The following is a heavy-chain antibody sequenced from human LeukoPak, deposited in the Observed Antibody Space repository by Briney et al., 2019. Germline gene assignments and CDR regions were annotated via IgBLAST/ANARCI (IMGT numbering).Heavy chain of an antibody. CDR3: ASGCSSTSCPYRSAYYYYYYYMDV. Sequence: SVKVSCKASGGTFSSYAISWVRQAPGQGLEWMGGIIPIFGTANYAQKFQGRVTITADESTSTAYMELSSLRSGDTAVYYCASGCSSTSCPYRSAYYYYYYYMDVWGEGTTVTVSS. D-gene: IGHD2-2*01. V-gene: IGHV1-69*13. CDR2: IIPIFGTA. J-gene: IGHJ6*03. CDR1: GGTFSSYA.